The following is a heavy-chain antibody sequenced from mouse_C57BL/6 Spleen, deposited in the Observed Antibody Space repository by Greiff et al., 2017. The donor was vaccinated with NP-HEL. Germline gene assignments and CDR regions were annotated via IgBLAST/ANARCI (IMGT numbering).Heavy chain of an antibody. CDR3: AKVYDGYWYFDV. CDR1: GFSLTSYG. J-gene: IGHJ1*03. Sequence: QVQLKEPGPGLVQPSQSLSITCTVSGFSLTSYGVHWVRQSPGKGLEWLGVIRRGGSTDYNAAFMSRLSITKDNSKSQVFFKMNRLQADDTAIYCCAKVYDGYWYFDVWGTGTTVTVSS. CDR2: IRRGGST. V-gene: IGHV2-5*01. D-gene: IGHD2-3*01.